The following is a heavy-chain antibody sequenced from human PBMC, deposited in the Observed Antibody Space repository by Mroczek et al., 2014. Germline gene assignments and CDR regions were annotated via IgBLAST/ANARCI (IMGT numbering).Heavy chain of an antibody. CDR1: GGSISSSSYY. V-gene: IGHV4-39*01. CDR3: ARHGSGGYDYVSY. D-gene: IGHD5-12*01. CDR2: IYYSGST. J-gene: IGHJ4*02. Sequence: QVQLQESGPGLVKPSETLSLTCTVSGGSISSSSYYWGWIRQPPGKGLEWIGSIYYSGSTYYNPSLKSRVTISVDTSKNQFSLKLSSVTAADTAVYYCARHGSGGYDYVSYWGQGTLVTVSS.